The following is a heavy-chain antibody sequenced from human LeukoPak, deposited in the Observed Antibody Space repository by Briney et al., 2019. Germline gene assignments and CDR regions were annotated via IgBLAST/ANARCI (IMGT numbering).Heavy chain of an antibody. Sequence: PGGSLRLSCAVSGFTFDDYAMHWVRQAPGKGLEWVSGISWNSGSIGYADSVKGRFTISRDNAKNSLYLQMNSLRAEDTALYYCAKDILRYDSSGYFDYWGQGTLVTVSS. CDR2: ISWNSGSI. V-gene: IGHV3-9*01. CDR3: AKDILRYDSSGYFDY. D-gene: IGHD3-22*01. J-gene: IGHJ4*02. CDR1: GFTFDDYA.